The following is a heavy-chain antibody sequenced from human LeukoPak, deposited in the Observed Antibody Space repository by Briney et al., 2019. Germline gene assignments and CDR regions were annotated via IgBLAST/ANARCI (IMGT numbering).Heavy chain of an antibody. D-gene: IGHD2-2*01. CDR3: AKDKHEVVPAADEY. J-gene: IGHJ4*02. V-gene: IGHV3-23*01. Sequence: GGSLRLSCAASGFTFNNYAMSWVRQTPGKGPEWVSGISGSASSTYYTDSVKGRFTISRDNSKNTLNLQMNSLRAEDTALYYCAKDKHEVVPAADEYWGQGTLVTVSS. CDR1: GFTFNNYA. CDR2: ISGSASST.